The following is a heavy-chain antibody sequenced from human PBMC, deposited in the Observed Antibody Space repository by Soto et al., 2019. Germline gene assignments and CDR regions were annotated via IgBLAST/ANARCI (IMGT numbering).Heavy chain of an antibody. CDR3: ARLYCSGNSCSFGGAFDV. CDR2: IYYSGST. V-gene: IGHV4-31*03. CDR1: GGTISSGGFF. J-gene: IGHJ3*01. Sequence: QVQLQESGPGLVKPSQTLSLTCTVSGGTISSGGFFWTWMRQHPGEGLEWIGYIYYSGSTYYNPSLNSRVTISLDTSNSQFSRKMSSVTAADTAVYYCARLYCSGNSCSFGGAFDVWGRGTMVTVSS. D-gene: IGHD2-2*01.